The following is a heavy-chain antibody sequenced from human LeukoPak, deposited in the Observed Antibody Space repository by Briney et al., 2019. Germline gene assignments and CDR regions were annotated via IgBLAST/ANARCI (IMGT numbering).Heavy chain of an antibody. Sequence: PGGSLRLSCAASGFTFSSYAKSWVPQAPGKGLEGVSAISGSGGSTYYADSVKGRFTISRDNSKNTLYLQMNSLRAEDTAVYYCAKTSQGGRRIMITFGGVLPKGYFDYWGQGTLVTVSS. CDR1: GFTFSSYA. D-gene: IGHD3-16*01. J-gene: IGHJ4*02. V-gene: IGHV3-23*01. CDR3: AKTSQGGRRIMITFGGVLPKGYFDY. CDR2: ISGSGGST.